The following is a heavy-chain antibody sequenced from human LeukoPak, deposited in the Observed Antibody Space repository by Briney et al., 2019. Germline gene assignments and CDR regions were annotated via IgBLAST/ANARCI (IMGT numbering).Heavy chain of an antibody. CDR1: GFTFSSYA. CDR3: AKARGGATTTPFDY. V-gene: IGHV3-23*01. CDR2: ISGSGGST. Sequence: PGGSLRLSCAASGFTFSSYAMSWVRQAPGKGLEWVSAISGSGGSTYYADSVKGRFTISRDNSENTLYLQMNSLRAEDTAVYYRAKARGGATTTPFDYWGQGTLVTVSS. D-gene: IGHD1-26*01. J-gene: IGHJ4*02.